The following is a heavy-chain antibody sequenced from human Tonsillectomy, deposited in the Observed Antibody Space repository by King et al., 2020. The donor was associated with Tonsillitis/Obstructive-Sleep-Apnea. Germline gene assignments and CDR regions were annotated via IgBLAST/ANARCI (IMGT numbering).Heavy chain of an antibody. Sequence: QLVQSGAEVKKPGESLKISCKGSGYTFSNYWIAWVRQMPGRGPEWMGIVYPGESEIKYSPSFQGQVTISADKSISTAYLQWSSLEASDTAMYFCAREYCNIIRCASGWSYSLDSWGHGTLVTVSS. CDR1: GYTFSNYW. D-gene: IGHD2/OR15-2a*01. V-gene: IGHV5-51*03. CDR2: VYPGESEI. J-gene: IGHJ5*01. CDR3: AREYCNIIRCASGWSYSLDS.